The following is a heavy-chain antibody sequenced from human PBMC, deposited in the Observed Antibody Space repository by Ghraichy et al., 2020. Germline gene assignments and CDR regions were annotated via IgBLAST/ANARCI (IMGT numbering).Heavy chain of an antibody. V-gene: IGHV1-18*01. CDR3: ARDNRALLGFYYYYGMDV. CDR2: ISAYNGNT. J-gene: IGHJ6*02. Sequence: ASVKVSCKASGYTFTSYGISWVRQAPGQGLEWMGWISAYNGNTNYAQKLQGRVTMTTDTSTSTAYMELRSLRSDDTAVYYCARDNRALLGFYYYYGMDVWGQGTTVTVSS. CDR1: GYTFTSYG. D-gene: IGHD3-22*01.